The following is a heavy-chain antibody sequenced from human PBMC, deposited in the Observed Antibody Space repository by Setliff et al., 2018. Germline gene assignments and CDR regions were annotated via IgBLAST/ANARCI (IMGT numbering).Heavy chain of an antibody. CDR2: ISAYNGNT. D-gene: IGHD3-3*01. CDR3: AADQPKEWLRYYYYGMDV. CDR1: GYTFTSYG. J-gene: IGHJ6*02. Sequence: ASVKVSCKASGYTFTSYGISWVRQAPGQGLEWMGWISAYNGNTNYAQKLQGRVTMTTDTSTSTAYMELRSLRSDDTAVYYCAADQPKEWLRYYYYGMDVWAKGPRSPS. V-gene: IGHV1-18*01.